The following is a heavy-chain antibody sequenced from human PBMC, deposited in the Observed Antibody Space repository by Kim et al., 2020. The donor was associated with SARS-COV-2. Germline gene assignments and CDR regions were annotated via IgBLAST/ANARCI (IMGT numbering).Heavy chain of an antibody. J-gene: IGHJ4*02. Sequence: GGSLRLSCAASGFTFSSFWMHWVRQAPGKGLVWVSRIDSDGGWTAYGDSVKGRFTIFRDNATNTLYLQMSSLRAEDTAVYYCARSKTQHFDYWGQGTLVTVSA. CDR2: IDSDGGWT. CDR1: GFTFSSFW. D-gene: IGHD1-1*01. V-gene: IGHV3-74*01. CDR3: ARSKTQHFDY.